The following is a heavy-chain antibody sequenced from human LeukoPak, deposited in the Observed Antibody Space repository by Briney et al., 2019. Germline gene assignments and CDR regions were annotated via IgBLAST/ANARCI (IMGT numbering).Heavy chain of an antibody. V-gene: IGHV3-30-3*01. CDR2: ISYDGSNK. J-gene: IGHJ4*02. CDR1: GFTFSSHA. Sequence: PGGSLRLSCAASGFTFSSHAMHWVRQAPGKGLEWVALISYDGSNKYYADSVKGRFTISRDNSKNTLYLQMNSLRAEDTAVYYCARGDSGIAVAGLWYFDLWGQGTLVPVSS. D-gene: IGHD6-19*01. CDR3: ARGDSGIAVAGLWYFDL.